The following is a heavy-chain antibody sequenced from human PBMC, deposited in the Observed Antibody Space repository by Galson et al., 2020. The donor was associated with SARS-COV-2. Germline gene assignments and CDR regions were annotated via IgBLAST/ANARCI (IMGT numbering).Heavy chain of an antibody. J-gene: IGHJ4*02. CDR1: GGSISSSRYY. D-gene: IGHD2-8*01. Sequence: LSPTCTVSGGSISSSRYYWGWIRQPPGKGLEWIGSFYYSENTYYNPSLKSRVTMSVDTSKNQFSLKLSSVTAADTAIYYCARDGGPTYCSNGVCYTVHRFDYWGQGILVSVSS. CDR2: FYYSENT. V-gene: IGHV4-39*07. CDR3: ARDGGPTYCSNGVCYTVHRFDY.